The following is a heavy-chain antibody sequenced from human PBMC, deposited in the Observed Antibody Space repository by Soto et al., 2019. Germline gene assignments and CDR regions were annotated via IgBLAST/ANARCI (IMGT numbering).Heavy chain of an antibody. CDR3: AKGRGFYLLDFDY. D-gene: IGHD2-15*01. Sequence: EAQLLESGGGLVQPGGSLTLSCAASGFTFSTHAMSWVRQAPGKGLEWVSGLSGSGGLTYYADSVRGRFTISRDNSKNRLYLHRNSLRADDTAVFYCAKGRGFYLLDFDYWGQGTLVTVSS. CDR2: LSGSGGLT. J-gene: IGHJ4*02. CDR1: GFTFSTHA. V-gene: IGHV3-23*01.